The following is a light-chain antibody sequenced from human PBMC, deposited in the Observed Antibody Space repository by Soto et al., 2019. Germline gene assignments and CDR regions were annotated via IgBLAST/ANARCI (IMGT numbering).Light chain of an antibody. J-gene: IGLJ2*01. V-gene: IGLV4-69*01. CDR1: SRHSSYA. Sequence: QLVLTQSPSASASLGASVKLTCTLSSRHSSYAIAWHQQQPEKGPRYLMKLNSDGRHTKGDGIPDRFSGSSSGTERYLTISSRQSEDEADYYCQTWGTGILVFGGGTKLTVL. CDR3: QTWGTGILV. CDR2: LNSDGRH.